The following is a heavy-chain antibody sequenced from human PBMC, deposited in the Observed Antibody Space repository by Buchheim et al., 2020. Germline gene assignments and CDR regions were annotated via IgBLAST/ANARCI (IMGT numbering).Heavy chain of an antibody. CDR3: ARWPVDTAMAHLLKNWYFDL. V-gene: IGHV3-11*06. J-gene: IGHJ2*01. Sequence: QVQLVESGGGLVKPGGSLRLSCAASGFTFSDYYMSWIRQAPGKGLERVSYISSSSSYTNYADSVKGRFTISRDNAKNSLYLQMNSLRAEDTAVYYCARWPVDTAMAHLLKNWYFDLWGRGTL. CDR1: GFTFSDYY. CDR2: ISSSSSYT. D-gene: IGHD5-18*01.